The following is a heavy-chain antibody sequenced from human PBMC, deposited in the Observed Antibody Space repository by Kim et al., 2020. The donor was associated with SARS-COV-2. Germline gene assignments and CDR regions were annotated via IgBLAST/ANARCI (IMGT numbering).Heavy chain of an antibody. Sequence: GGSLRLSCSASGFTFSSYAMYWVRQAPGKGLEYVSAISSNGGSTYYADSVKGRFTISRDNSKNTMDLQMSSLRDEDTAVYYCVKAATIGTTKYYFDSWGQGTLVTVSS. J-gene: IGHJ4*02. CDR2: ISSNGGST. CDR1: GFTFSSYA. CDR3: VKAATIGTTKYYFDS. D-gene: IGHD1-1*01. V-gene: IGHV3-64D*09.